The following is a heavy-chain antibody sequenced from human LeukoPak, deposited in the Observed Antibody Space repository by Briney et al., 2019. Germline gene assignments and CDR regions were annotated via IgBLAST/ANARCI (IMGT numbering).Heavy chain of an antibody. CDR2: INHSGST. CDR1: GGTFSGYY. D-gene: IGHD3-3*01. Sequence: SETVSLTCGVYGGTFSGYYWSWIRQPPGKGLEWIGEINHSGSTNYNPSLKSRVTISVDTSKNQFSLKLSSVTAADTAVYYCARRLWGTIFGVVIAYFDYWGQGTLVTVSS. V-gene: IGHV4-34*01. CDR3: ARRLWGTIFGVVIAYFDY. J-gene: IGHJ4*02.